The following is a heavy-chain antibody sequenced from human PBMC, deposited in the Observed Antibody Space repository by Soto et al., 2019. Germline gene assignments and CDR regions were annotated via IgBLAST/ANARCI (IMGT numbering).Heavy chain of an antibody. CDR2: INHSGST. Sequence: SETLSLTCAVYGGSFSGYYWSRIRQPPGKGLEWIGEINHSGSTNYNPSLKSRVTISVDTSKNQFSLKLSSVTAADTAVYYCARGTADYGSGTTKNYYYYYGMDVWAQGTTVTVSS. CDR1: GGSFSGYY. V-gene: IGHV4-34*01. D-gene: IGHD3-10*01. J-gene: IGHJ6*02. CDR3: ARGTADYGSGTTKNYYYYYGMDV.